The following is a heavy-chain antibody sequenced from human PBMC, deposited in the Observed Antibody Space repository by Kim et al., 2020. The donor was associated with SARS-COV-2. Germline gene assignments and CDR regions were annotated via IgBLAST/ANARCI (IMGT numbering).Heavy chain of an antibody. J-gene: IGHJ3*01. CDR3: FSSEQVYGDL. D-gene: IGHD2-21*02. CDR2: IKRKANNYAT. CDR1: GFTFSGST. V-gene: IGHV3-73*01. Sequence: GGSLRLSCAASGFTFSGSTMHWVRQASGKGLEWVGRIKRKANNYATTYATSVRGRFTISRDDSTSTAYLQMNTLRTGDTAVYCWFSSEQVYGDLWGQGTMVTVSS.